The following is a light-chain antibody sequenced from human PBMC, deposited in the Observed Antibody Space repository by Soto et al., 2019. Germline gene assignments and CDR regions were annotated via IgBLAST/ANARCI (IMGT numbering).Light chain of an antibody. V-gene: IGKV1-39*01. Sequence: DIHVTQSPASLSASLGERVTITCRASQSIRTYLNWYQQRPGKPPKLLMHTASTWQTGVPSRFSGGGSGTDFTLISSLLHPDVAATYCCHQTYSPLDSFGEGTKLEIK. CDR1: QSIRTY. CDR3: HQTYSPLDS. J-gene: IGKJ2*03. CDR2: TAS.